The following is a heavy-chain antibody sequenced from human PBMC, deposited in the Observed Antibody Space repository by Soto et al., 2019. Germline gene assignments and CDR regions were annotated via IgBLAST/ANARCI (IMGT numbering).Heavy chain of an antibody. CDR1: GFTFSSYA. J-gene: IGHJ4*02. D-gene: IGHD2-15*01. Sequence: VQLLESGGGLVQPGGSLRLSCAASGFTFSSYAMSWVRQAPGKGLEWVSAISGSGGSTYYADSVKGRFTISRGNSRTRGYLQMNGLGAEDTGLYCCAKGGGYCSGGSCLCGGGLDYWGQGTLVTVSS. CDR2: ISGSGGST. CDR3: AKGGGYCSGGSCLCGGGLDY. V-gene: IGHV3-23*01.